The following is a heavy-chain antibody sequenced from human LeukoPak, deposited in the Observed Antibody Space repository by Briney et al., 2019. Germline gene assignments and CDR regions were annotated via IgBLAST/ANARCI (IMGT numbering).Heavy chain of an antibody. D-gene: IGHD3-10*01. CDR2: IIPIFGTA. CDR3: ARDNRVRGVITEVWFDP. CDR1: GGTFSSYA. J-gene: IGHJ5*02. Sequence: ASVKVSRKASGGTFSSYAISWVRQAPGQGLEWMGGIIPIFGTANYAQKFQGRVTITADESTSTAYMELSSLRSEDTAVYYCARDNRVRGVITEVWFDPWGQGTLVTVSS. V-gene: IGHV1-69*13.